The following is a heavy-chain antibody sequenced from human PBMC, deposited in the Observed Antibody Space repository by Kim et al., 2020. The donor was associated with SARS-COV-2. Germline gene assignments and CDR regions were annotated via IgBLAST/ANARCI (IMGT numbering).Heavy chain of an antibody. J-gene: IGHJ4*02. CDR2: HGSEK. V-gene: IGHV3-7*03. CDR3: VRGDPAY. Sequence: HGSEKDYVDYGKGRFTISRDNAKNALYLQMDSLRAEDTALYYCVRGDPAYWGQGALVTVSS. D-gene: IGHD2-2*01.